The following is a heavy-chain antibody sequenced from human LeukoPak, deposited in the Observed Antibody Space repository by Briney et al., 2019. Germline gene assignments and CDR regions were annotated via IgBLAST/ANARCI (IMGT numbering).Heavy chain of an antibody. Sequence: GGSLRLSCAASGFTFSSYGMHRVRQAPGKGLEWVAVISYDGSNKYYADSVKGRFTISRDNSKNTLYLQMNSLRAEDTAVYYCAKPYGDRSYYFDYWGQGTLVTVSS. CDR2: ISYDGSNK. D-gene: IGHD4-17*01. CDR3: AKPYGDRSYYFDY. J-gene: IGHJ4*02. CDR1: GFTFSSYG. V-gene: IGHV3-30*18.